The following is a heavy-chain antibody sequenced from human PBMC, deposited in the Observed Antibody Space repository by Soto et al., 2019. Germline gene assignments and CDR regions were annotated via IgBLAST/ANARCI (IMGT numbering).Heavy chain of an antibody. V-gene: IGHV3-15*01. D-gene: IGHD3-16*02. Sequence: PGGSLRLSCAASGFTFSNAWMSWVRQAPGKGLGWVGRIKSKTDGGTTDYAAPVKGRFTISRDDSKNTLYLQMNSLKTEDTAVYYCTTSINYDYVWGSYRMDVWGQGTTVTVSS. CDR2: IKSKTDGGTT. CDR1: GFTFSNAW. J-gene: IGHJ6*02. CDR3: TTSINYDYVWGSYRMDV.